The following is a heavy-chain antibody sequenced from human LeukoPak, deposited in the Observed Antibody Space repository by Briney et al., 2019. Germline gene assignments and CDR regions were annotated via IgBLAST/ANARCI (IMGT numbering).Heavy chain of an antibody. D-gene: IGHD6-13*01. CDR3: ARGRLEAAATDDY. V-gene: IGHV1-2*02. CDR2: VNPNSGGT. J-gene: IGHJ4*02. CDR1: GYTFTGYY. Sequence: ASVKVSCKASGYTFTGYYMHWVRQAPGQGPEWMGWVNPNSGGTRYAQRFQDRVTMTRDTSITTAYMELSRLRSDDTAVYFCARGRLEAAATDDYWGQGTLVTVSS.